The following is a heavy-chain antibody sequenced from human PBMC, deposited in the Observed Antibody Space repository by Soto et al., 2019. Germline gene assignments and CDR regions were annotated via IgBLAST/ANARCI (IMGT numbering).Heavy chain of an antibody. CDR1: GGSISSGGYY. CDR3: ARGGYYYYYGMDI. J-gene: IGHJ6*02. V-gene: IGHV4-31*03. Sequence: QVQLQESGPGLVKPSQTLSLTCTVSGGSISSGGYYWSWIRQHPGKGLEWIGYIYYSGSTSYNPSLKSRVTISVDTSKSQFSLKLSSVTAADTAVYYCARGGYYYYYGMDIWGQGTTVTVSS. CDR2: IYYSGST.